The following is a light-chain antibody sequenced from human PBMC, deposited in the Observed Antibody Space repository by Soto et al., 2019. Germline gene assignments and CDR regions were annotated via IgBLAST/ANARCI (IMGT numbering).Light chain of an antibody. CDR1: QSVSSSY. Sequence: EIVLTQSPGTLSLSPGERATLSCRASQSVSSSYLAWYQQKPGQAPGLLIYGASSRATGIPDRFSGSGSGTDFTLTISRVEPEDFAVYYCQQYGSSPPFMFGPGTKVDIK. J-gene: IGKJ3*01. V-gene: IGKV3-20*01. CDR2: GAS. CDR3: QQYGSSPPFM.